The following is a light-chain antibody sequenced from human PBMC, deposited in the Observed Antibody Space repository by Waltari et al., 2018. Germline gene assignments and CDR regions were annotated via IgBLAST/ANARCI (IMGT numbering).Light chain of an antibody. J-gene: IGLJ1*01. CDR1: SSDVGNYNL. Sequence: QSALTQPASVSGSPGQSITISCTGTSSDVGNYNLVSWYQQPPGKTPKLMIYEVSQWPPWVFNRFSGSKSGNTASLPIAGLQPEDETDYYCCSYAGHSTYVFGTGTKVTVL. CDR3: CSYAGHSTYV. CDR2: EVS. V-gene: IGLV2-23*02.